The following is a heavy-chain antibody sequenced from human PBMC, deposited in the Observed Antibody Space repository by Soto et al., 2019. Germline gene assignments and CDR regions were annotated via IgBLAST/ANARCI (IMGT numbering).Heavy chain of an antibody. CDR2: IYYNGST. V-gene: IGHV4-31*03. J-gene: IGHJ6*02. CDR3: ARGKTVAAAGDYYYYGMDV. CDR1: GGSISSGGYY. D-gene: IGHD6-13*01. Sequence: TLSLTCTVSGGSISSGGYYWSWIRQHPGKGLEWIGYIYYNGSTYYNPSLKSRVTISVDTSKNQFSLKLSSVTAADTAVYYCARGKTVAAAGDYYYYGMDVWGQGTTVTVSS.